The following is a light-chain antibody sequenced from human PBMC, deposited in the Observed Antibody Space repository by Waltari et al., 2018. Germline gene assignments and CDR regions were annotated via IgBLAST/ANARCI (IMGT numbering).Light chain of an antibody. Sequence: QSALTQPAAVSGSPGPSVTISCTGASSDIVRHDLVSWYQQHPGNAPKLVISDVTKRPSGVSDRFSGSKSGDTASLTISGLQFEDEADYYCCSYAGNYIWVFGGGTRLTVL. CDR3: CSYAGNYIWV. CDR1: SSDIVRHDL. V-gene: IGLV2-23*02. CDR2: DVT. J-gene: IGLJ3*02.